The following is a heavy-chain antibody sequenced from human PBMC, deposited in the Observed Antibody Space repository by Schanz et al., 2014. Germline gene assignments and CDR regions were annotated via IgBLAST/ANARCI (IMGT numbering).Heavy chain of an antibody. CDR3: ARTDCGGDCYSLFLSNWFDP. D-gene: IGHD2-21*01. CDR2: ISAYNGDT. V-gene: IGHV1-18*04. CDR1: GYTFMRYG. Sequence: QVQLVQSGAEVKKPGASVKVSCKASGYTFMRYGTSWVRQARGQGLEWMGWISAYNGDTNYARKFQGRVTMTRDTSTNTAYMELRSLRSDDTAVYYCARTDCGGDCYSLFLSNWFDPWGQGTLVTVSS. J-gene: IGHJ5*02.